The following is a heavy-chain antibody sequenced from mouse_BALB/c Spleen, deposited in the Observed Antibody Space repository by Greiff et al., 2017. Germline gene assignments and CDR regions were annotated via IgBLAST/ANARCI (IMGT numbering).Heavy chain of an antibody. V-gene: IGHV5-17*02. CDR3: ARNGRQYGNYRYAMDY. J-gene: IGHJ4*01. CDR2: ISSGSSTI. Sequence: EVQGVESGGGLVQPGGSRKLSCAASGFTFSSFGMHWVRQAPEKGPEWVAYISSGSSTIYYADTVKGRFTISRDNPKNTLFLQMTSLRSEDTAMYYCARNGRQYGNYRYAMDYWGQGTSVTVSS. CDR1: GFTFSSFG. D-gene: IGHD2-10*02.